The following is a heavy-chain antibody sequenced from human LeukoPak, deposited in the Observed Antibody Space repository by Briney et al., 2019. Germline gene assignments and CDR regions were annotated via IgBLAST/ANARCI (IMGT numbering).Heavy chain of an antibody. D-gene: IGHD5-24*01. CDR1: GFTFRAYR. V-gene: IGHV3-48*01. CDR3: ARDYKYGFDK. CDR2: IGINSGNT. J-gene: IGHJ4*02. Sequence: GGSLRLSCAASGFTFRAYRMKWVRQAPGKGLGWISYIGINSGNTKYADCVRGRFTSSRHKAKNSLYQQMNSLRGENTALFYCARDYKYGFDKWAQGPLVTVSS.